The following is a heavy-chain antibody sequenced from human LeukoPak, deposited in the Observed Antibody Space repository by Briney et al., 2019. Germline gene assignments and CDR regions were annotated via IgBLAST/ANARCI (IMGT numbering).Heavy chain of an antibody. CDR1: GFTFRTYC. Sequence: GGSLRLSCAASGFTFRTYCMSWVRQATGKGLDCVANIFQDGNDKYYVDSVKGRFTISRDNAKNSLYLQMNSLRAEDTAVYYCAKDQFLEWIPGRVWFDPWGQGTLVTVSS. J-gene: IGHJ5*02. D-gene: IGHD3-3*01. CDR2: IFQDGNDK. V-gene: IGHV3-7*03. CDR3: AKDQFLEWIPGRVWFDP.